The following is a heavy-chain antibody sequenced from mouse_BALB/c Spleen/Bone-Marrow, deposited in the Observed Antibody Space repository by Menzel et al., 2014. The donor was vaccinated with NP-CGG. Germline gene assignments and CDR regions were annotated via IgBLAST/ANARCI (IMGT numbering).Heavy chain of an antibody. J-gene: IGHJ1*01. Sequence: EVKLVESGGGLVQPGGSLRLSCAASGFTFTDYYMNWVRQPPGKALEWLGFIRNKANGYTTYYSASVKGRFTISRDNSQSILYLQMNTLRAEDSATYYCARDENVGIYWYFDVWGAGTTVTVSS. V-gene: IGHV7-3*02. CDR3: ARDENVGIYWYFDV. CDR1: GFTFTDYY. CDR2: IRNKANGYTT.